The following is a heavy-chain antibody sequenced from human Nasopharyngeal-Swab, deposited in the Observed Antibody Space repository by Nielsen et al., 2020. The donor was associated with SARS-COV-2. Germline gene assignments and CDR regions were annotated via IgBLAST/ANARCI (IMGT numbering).Heavy chain of an antibody. CDR1: GGSISSSNW. V-gene: IGHV4-4*02. CDR2: IYHSGST. D-gene: IGHD3-22*01. J-gene: IGHJ4*02. CDR3: AREVGVTMIPPGYFDY. Sequence: SETLSLTCAVSGGSISSSNWWSWVRQPPGKGLEWIGEIYHSGSTNYNPSLKSRVTISVDRSKNQFSLNLSSVTAADTAVYYCAREVGVTMIPPGYFDYWGQGTLVTVSS.